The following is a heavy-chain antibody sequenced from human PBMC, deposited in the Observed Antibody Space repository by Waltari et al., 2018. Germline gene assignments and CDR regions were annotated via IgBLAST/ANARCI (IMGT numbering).Heavy chain of an antibody. CDR1: GGSISSSTLF. V-gene: IGHV4-39*01. D-gene: IGHD3-16*01. J-gene: IGHJ5*02. CDR2: IYDSGTT. CDR3: ATHPPSQLGVVLNWFDP. Sequence: QLQLQESGPGLVKPSETLSLTCTVSGGSISSSTLFWGWIHQPLGKGLEWIGSIYDSGTTYYNPSLKSRVTISVDTSKNQFSLKVNSVTAADTAVYYCATHPPSQLGVVLNWFDPWGQGILVTVSS.